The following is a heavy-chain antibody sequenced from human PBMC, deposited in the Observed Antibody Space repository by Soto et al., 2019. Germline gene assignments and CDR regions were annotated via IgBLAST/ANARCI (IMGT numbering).Heavy chain of an antibody. V-gene: IGHV4-39*01. D-gene: IGHD3-22*01. J-gene: IGHJ4*02. CDR3: AGLFPYVSSDYHLNY. CDR2: IYYLGNT. CDR1: GGSISSGSSY. Sequence: PSETLSLTCTVSGGSISSGSSYWGWIRQPPGKGLEWIGSIYYLGNTYYNPSLGGRVSISVDTSKNQFSLKLKSVTAADTAVFFGAGLFPYVSSDYHLNYLGQGTLFTFPS.